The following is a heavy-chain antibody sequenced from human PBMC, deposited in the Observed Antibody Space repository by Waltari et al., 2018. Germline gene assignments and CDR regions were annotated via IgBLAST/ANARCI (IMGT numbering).Heavy chain of an antibody. Sequence: QLQLQESGPGLVKPSETLSLTCTVPGGSISSSSYYWGWIRQPPGKGLEWIGSIYYSGSTYYNPSLKSRVTISVDTSKNQFSLKLSSVTAADTAVYYCASHPRGSSGPNYWGQGTLVTVSS. CDR1: GGSISSSSYY. CDR2: IYYSGST. J-gene: IGHJ4*02. V-gene: IGHV4-39*07. D-gene: IGHD3-16*01. CDR3: ASHPRGSSGPNY.